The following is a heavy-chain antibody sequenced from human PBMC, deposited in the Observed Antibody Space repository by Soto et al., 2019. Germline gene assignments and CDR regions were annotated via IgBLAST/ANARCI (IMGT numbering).Heavy chain of an antibody. D-gene: IGHD6-19*01. CDR2: ISGSGGST. CDR1: GFTFSSYA. J-gene: IGHJ4*02. V-gene: IGHV3-23*01. CDR3: ASRTSGWYFDY. Sequence: EVQLLESGGGLVQPGGSLRLSCTASGFTFSSYAMNWVRHAPGKGLEWVSVISGSGGSTYYADSVKGRFTISRDNSKNKLYLQMNSLRAEDTAVYYCASRTSGWYFDYWGQGTLVTVSS.